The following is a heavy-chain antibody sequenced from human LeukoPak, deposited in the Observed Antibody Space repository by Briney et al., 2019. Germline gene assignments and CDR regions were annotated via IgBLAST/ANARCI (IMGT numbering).Heavy chain of an antibody. CDR1: GGSFTGSFSTYY. D-gene: IGHD6-19*01. CDR2: INHSGST. V-gene: IGHV4-34*01. J-gene: IGHJ4*02. CDR3: ARNGWYSVDY. Sequence: ASETLSLTCAVSGGSFTGSFSTYYWSWIRQPPGKGLEWIGEINHSGSTTYNPSLKSRVTISIDTSKNHFSLKLSSVTAADTAMYYCARNGWYSVDYWGQGTQVIVSS.